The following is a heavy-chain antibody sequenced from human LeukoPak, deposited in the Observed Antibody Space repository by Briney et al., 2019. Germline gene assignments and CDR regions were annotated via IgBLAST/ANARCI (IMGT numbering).Heavy chain of an antibody. J-gene: IGHJ5*02. CDR1: GYTFTSYA. V-gene: IGHV7-4-1*02. CDR3: ARGPSIGGSPNWFDP. CDR2: INTNTGNP. D-gene: IGHD2/OR15-2a*01. Sequence: ASMKVSCKASGYTFTSYAMNWVRQAPGQGLEWMGWINTNTGNPTYAQGFTGRFVFSLDTSVSTAYLQISSLKAEDTAVYYCARGPSIGGSPNWFDPWGQGTLVTVSS.